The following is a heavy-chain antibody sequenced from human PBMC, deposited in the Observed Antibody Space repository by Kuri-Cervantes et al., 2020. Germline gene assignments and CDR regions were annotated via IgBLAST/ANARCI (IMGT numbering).Heavy chain of an antibody. D-gene: IGHD4-17*01. J-gene: IGHJ4*02. Sequence: GGSLRLSCAASGFTFSSYWMSWVRQAPGKGLEWVANIKQDGSEKYYVDSVKGRFTISRDNAKNSLYLQMNSLRAEDTAAYYCAKEGDKTTVTIDYWGQGTLVTVSS. V-gene: IGHV3-7*03. CDR2: IKQDGSEK. CDR1: GFTFSSYW. CDR3: AKEGDKTTVTIDY.